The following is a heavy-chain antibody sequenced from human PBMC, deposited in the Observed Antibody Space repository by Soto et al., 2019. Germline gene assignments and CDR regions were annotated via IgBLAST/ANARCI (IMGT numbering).Heavy chain of an antibody. Sequence: SETLSLTCTVSGGSISSYYWSWVRQPPGKGLEWLGHTYYSGSTNYNPSLKSRVTISVDTSKKQFSLKLNSVTAADTAVYYCARGKGETSGWYGGSWRAQYYNGMDVWGQGTTVTVS. V-gene: IGHV4-59*01. D-gene: IGHD6-19*01. CDR2: TYYSGST. J-gene: IGHJ6*02. CDR3: ARGKGETSGWYGGSWRAQYYNGMDV. CDR1: GGSISSYY.